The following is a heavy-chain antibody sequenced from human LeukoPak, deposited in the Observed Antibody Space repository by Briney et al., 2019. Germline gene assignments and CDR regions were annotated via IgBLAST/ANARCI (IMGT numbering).Heavy chain of an antibody. V-gene: IGHV3-21*01. D-gene: IGHD3-3*01. CDR1: GFTSSSYA. CDR3: ARPHPRTVFGVFSYYYGMDV. J-gene: IGHJ6*02. CDR2: ISSSSTYI. Sequence: GGSLRLSCAASGFTSSSYAMSWVRQAPGKGLEWVSSISSSSTYIYYADSVKGRFIISRDNAKNSLYLQMNSLRAEDTAVYYCARPHPRTVFGVFSYYYGMDVWGQGTTVTVSS.